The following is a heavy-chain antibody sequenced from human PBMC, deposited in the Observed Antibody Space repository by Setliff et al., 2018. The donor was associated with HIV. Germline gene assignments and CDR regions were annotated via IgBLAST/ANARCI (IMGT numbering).Heavy chain of an antibody. Sequence: GGSLRLSCAASGFTFSDYYMSWLRQAPGKGLEWVSYISRDGNTIYYADSVKGRFTISRDNAKNSLYPQLNSLRPEDTAVYYCARDKDEDYGSTSFDYWGQGILVTVSS. V-gene: IGHV3-11*01. CDR2: ISRDGNTI. CDR3: ARDKDEDYGSTSFDY. D-gene: IGHD4-17*01. CDR1: GFTFSDYY. J-gene: IGHJ4*02.